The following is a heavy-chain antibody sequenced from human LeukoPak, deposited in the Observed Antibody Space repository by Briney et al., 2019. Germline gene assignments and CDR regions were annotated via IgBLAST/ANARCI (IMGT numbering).Heavy chain of an antibody. V-gene: IGHV5-51*01. CDR1: GYGFTSYW. CDR3: ARQGYYYGSGRLL. J-gene: IGHJ3*01. CDR2: IYPGDSDT. Sequence: RRGESLKISCKGSGYGFTSYWIGWVRQMPGKGLEWMGIIYPGDSDTRYSPSFQGQVTISADKSISTAYLQWSSLKASDTAMYYCARQGYYYGSGRLLWGQGTMVTVSS. D-gene: IGHD3-10*01.